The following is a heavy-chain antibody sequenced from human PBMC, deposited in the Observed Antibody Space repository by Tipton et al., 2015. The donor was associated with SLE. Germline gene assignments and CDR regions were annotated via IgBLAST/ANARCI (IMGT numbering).Heavy chain of an antibody. CDR2: ITEDDSEI. Sequence: SLRLSSVVSGFTFSGYTMSWVRQAPGKGLEWVAKITEDDSEIYYLDSVKGRFTISRDNAKNSLYLQMKSLRAEDTAVYYCARGGSSRFDLWGRGTLVTVSS. J-gene: IGHJ2*01. CDR1: GFTFSGYT. CDR3: ARGGSSRFDL. V-gene: IGHV3-7*03.